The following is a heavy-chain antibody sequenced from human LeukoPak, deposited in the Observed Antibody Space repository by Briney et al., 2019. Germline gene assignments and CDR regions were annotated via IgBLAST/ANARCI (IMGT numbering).Heavy chain of an antibody. Sequence: SQTLSLTCVISGDSVSSISATWNWIRQSPSRGLEWVGRTYYRSKWSTDYAESVRSRITINPDTSKNQFSLHLNSVIPEDTAVCYCTRALGVWFDHWGQGTLVTVSS. CDR2: TYYRSKWST. CDR3: TRALGVWFDH. D-gene: IGHD3-10*01. V-gene: IGHV6-1*01. J-gene: IGHJ5*02. CDR1: GDSVSSISAT.